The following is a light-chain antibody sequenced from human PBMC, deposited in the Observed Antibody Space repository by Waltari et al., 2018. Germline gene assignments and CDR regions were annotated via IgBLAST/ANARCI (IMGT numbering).Light chain of an antibody. CDR1: QSVSTY. Sequence: EIVLTQSPATLSLSPGERATLSCRASQSVSTYLAWYPQRPGQAPRLLIYDSSNRATGIPARFSGSGSGTDFTLTISSLEPEDFAVYYCQQRYKWPLTFGGGSKVEI. J-gene: IGKJ4*01. CDR3: QQRYKWPLT. CDR2: DSS. V-gene: IGKV3-11*01.